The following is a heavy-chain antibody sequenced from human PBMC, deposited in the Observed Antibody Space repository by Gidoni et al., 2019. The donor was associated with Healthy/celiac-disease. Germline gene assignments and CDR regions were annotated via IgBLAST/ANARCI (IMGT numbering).Heavy chain of an antibody. V-gene: IGHV3-33*01. CDR3: ARDRVTMVRGATSSDY. D-gene: IGHD3-10*01. CDR2: IWYDGSNK. Sequence: KGLEWVAVIWYDGSNKYYADSVKGRFTISRDNSKNTLYLQMNSLRAEDTAVYYCARDRVTMVRGATSSDYWGQGTLVTVSS. J-gene: IGHJ4*02.